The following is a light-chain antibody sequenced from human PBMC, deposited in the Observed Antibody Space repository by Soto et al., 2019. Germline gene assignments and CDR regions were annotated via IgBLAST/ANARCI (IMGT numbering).Light chain of an antibody. Sequence: EIVMTQSPATLSVSPGERATLSCRASQSVSSNFAWYQQKPGQAPRLLIYGASIRATVIPARFSGSGSGTEFTLSISSLQSEDLAVYYGQQYNSWPPLTFGGGTKVEIK. CDR2: GAS. J-gene: IGKJ4*01. CDR3: QQYNSWPPLT. V-gene: IGKV3-15*01. CDR1: QSVSSN.